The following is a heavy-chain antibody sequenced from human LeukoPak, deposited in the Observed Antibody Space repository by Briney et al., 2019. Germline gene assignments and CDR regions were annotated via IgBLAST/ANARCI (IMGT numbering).Heavy chain of an antibody. D-gene: IGHD6-13*01. J-gene: IGHJ4*02. Sequence: SVKVSCKASGGTFSSYAISWVRQAPGQGLEWMGGIIPIFGTANYAQKFQGRVTITTDESTSTAYMELSILRSEDTAVYYCTRGVAAARFDYWGQGTLVTASS. V-gene: IGHV1-69*05. CDR2: IIPIFGTA. CDR1: GGTFSSYA. CDR3: TRGVAAARFDY.